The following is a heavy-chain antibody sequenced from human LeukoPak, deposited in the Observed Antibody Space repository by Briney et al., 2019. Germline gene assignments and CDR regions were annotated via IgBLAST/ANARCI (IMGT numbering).Heavy chain of an antibody. CDR3: ARDGRSGYDGGGNYYYYYGMDV. D-gene: IGHD5-12*01. V-gene: IGHV3-7*01. Sequence: GGSLRLSCAASGFTFTTYAMNWVRQAPGKGLEWVANIKQDGGEKYYVDSVKGRFTISRDNAKNSLYLQMNSLRAEDTAVYYCARDGRSGYDGGGNYYYYYGMDVWGQGTTVTVSS. CDR2: IKQDGGEK. J-gene: IGHJ6*02. CDR1: GFTFTTYA.